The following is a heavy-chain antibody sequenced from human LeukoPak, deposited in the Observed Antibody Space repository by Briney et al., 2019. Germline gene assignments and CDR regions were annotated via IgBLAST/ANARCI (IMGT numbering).Heavy chain of an antibody. D-gene: IGHD4-17*01. J-gene: IGHJ5*02. CDR1: GFTFSSFA. CDR2: IWYNGSNK. V-gene: IGHV3-33*01. CDR3: SRGGYGDYNNWFDP. Sequence: VRSLRLSCAASGFTFSSFAMHWVRQAPGKGLEWVADIWYNGSNKYYAESVKGRFTISRDNSRNTLYLQMNSLRAEDTAVYYCSRGGYGDYNNWFDPCGQGALVVDSS.